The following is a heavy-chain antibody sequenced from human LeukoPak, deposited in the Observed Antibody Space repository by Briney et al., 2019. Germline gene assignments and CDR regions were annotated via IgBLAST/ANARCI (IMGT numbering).Heavy chain of an antibody. V-gene: IGHV3-30*02. J-gene: IGHJ4*02. CDR2: IPYDGAYK. CDR3: AKRDSKSSGYSFDH. Sequence: GGSLRLSCAASGFTFSSYGMHWFRQAPGKGLEWVAFIPYDGAYKYYADSVKGRFTISRDDSKNMVYLQVNSLRPEDTAVYYCAKRDSKSSGYSFDHWGQGTLVTVSS. D-gene: IGHD3-22*01. CDR1: GFTFSSYG.